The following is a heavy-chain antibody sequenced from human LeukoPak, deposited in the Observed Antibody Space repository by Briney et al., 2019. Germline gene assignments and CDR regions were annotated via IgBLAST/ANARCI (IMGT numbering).Heavy chain of an antibody. CDR3: AKDFQVGYSSGWYDY. J-gene: IGHJ4*02. D-gene: IGHD6-19*01. CDR1: GFTFDDYT. V-gene: IGHV3-43*01. Sequence: GGSLRLSCAASGFTFDDYTMHWVRQAPGKGLEWVSLISWDGGSAYYADSVKGRFTISRDNSKNSLYLQMNSLRTEDTALYYCAKDFQVGYSSGWYDYWGQGTLVTVSS. CDR2: ISWDGGSA.